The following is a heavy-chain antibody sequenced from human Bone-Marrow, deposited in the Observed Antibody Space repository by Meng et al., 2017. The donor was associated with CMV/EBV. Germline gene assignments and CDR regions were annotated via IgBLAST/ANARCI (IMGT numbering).Heavy chain of an antibody. CDR1: GFTVSSNY. V-gene: IGHV3-53*01. J-gene: IGHJ4*02. CDR2: IYSGGST. D-gene: IGHD3-10*01. CDR3: ARGGWFGEMYYFDY. Sequence: EGQLVESGGGLFLPGAXXXPSCAASGFTVSSNYMSWVRQAPGKGLEWVSVIYSGGSTYYADSVKGRFTISRDNSKSTLYLQMNSLRAEDTAVYYCARGGWFGEMYYFDYWGQGTLVTVSS.